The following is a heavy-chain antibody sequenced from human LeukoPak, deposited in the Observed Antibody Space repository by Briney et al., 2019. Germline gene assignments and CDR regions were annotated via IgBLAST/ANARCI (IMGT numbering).Heavy chain of an antibody. D-gene: IGHD3-10*01. CDR3: AREGPMLRGVIGGKIDY. V-gene: IGHV3-30*02. Sequence: GGSLRLSCAASGFTFSNYGMHWVRQAPGEGLEWVAFIRNDGSVKYYADSVKGRFTISRDNSKNTLYLQMNSLRAEDTAVYYCAREGPMLRGVIGGKIDYWGQGTLVTVSS. CDR1: GFTFSNYG. CDR2: IRNDGSVK. J-gene: IGHJ4*02.